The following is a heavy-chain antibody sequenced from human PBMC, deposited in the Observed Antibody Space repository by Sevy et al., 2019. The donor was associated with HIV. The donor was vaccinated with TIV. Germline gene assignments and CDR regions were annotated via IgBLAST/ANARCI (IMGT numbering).Heavy chain of an antibody. J-gene: IGHJ4*02. Sequence: SETLSLTCAVSGYSISSGYYWGWIRQPPGKGLEWIGSIYHSGSTYYNPSLKSRVTISVDTSKNRFSLKLSSVTAADTAGYYCARVRRIAAAGRGVGSEKAFDYWGQGTLVTVSS. CDR2: IYHSGST. CDR1: GYSISSGYY. D-gene: IGHD6-13*01. V-gene: IGHV4-38-2*01. CDR3: ARVRRIAAAGRGVGSEKAFDY.